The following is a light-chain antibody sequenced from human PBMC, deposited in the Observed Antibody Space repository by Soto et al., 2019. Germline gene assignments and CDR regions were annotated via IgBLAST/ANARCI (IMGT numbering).Light chain of an antibody. CDR3: CLYAGLKV. CDR2: DVS. CDR1: SSDVGGYNY. J-gene: IGLJ2*01. Sequence: QSALTQPRSVSGSPGQSVTISCTGTSSDVGGYNYVSWYQQHPGKAPKLMIYDVSKRPSGVPDRFSGSKSGNTASLTISGLQAEDEADYYCCLYAGLKVFGGGTKLTVL. V-gene: IGLV2-11*01.